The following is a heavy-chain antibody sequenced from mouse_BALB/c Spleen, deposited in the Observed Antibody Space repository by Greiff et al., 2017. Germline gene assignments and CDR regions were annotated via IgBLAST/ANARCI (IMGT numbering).Heavy chain of an antibody. CDR1: GFSLTGYG. Sequence: VKLVESGPGPVAPSQSLSITCTVSGFSLTGYGVNWVRQPPGKGLEWLGMIWGDGSTDYNSALKSRLSISKDNSKSQVFLKMNSLQTDDTARYYCARDTFYYGNAMDYWGQGTSVTVAS. CDR3: ARDTFYYGNAMDY. J-gene: IGHJ4*01. V-gene: IGHV2-6-7*01. CDR2: IWGDGST. D-gene: IGHD2-1*01.